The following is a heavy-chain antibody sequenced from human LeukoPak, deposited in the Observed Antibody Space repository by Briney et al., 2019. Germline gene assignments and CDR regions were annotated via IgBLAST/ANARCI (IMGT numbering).Heavy chain of an antibody. D-gene: IGHD2-15*01. J-gene: IGHJ4*02. CDR1: GYTFTGYY. CDR3: TRWDCSGCSCYLNY. Sequence: GASVKVSCKASGYTFTGYYMHWVRQAPGQGLEWMGWINPNSGGTNYAQKFQGRVTMTRDTSISTAYMELSRQRSDDTAVYYCTRWDCSGCSCYLNYWGQGTLVTVSS. CDR2: INPNSGGT. V-gene: IGHV1-2*02.